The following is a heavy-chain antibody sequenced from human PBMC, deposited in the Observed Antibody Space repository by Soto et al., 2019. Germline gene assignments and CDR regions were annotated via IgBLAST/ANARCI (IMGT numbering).Heavy chain of an antibody. CDR1: GFTFSSFG. Sequence: QVQLVESGGGVVQPGRSLRLSCVVSGFTFSSFGMHWVRQAPGKGLEWVAVISYDGSETYYADSVKGRFTISRDNSENTVYLQMNSLRAEDTAVYYCAKDLSAVVAASDYWGQGTLVNVSS. D-gene: IGHD2-15*01. CDR3: AKDLSAVVAASDY. J-gene: IGHJ4*02. V-gene: IGHV3-30*18. CDR2: ISYDGSET.